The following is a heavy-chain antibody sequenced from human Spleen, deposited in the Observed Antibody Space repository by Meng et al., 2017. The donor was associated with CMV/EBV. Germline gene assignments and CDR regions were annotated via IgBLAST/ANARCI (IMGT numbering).Heavy chain of an antibody. D-gene: IGHD3-16*01. V-gene: IGHV2-5*04. CDR2: IYWNDDK. J-gene: IGHJ3*02. CDR1: GFSLSTSGVG. CDR3: ALGGSHDSFDI. Sequence: SGPTLVKPTQTLTLTCTFSGFSLSTSGVGVGWIRQPPGKALEWLVLIYWNDDKRYSPSLKSRLTITKDTSKNQVVLTMTNMDPVDTGTYYCALGGSHDSFDIWGQGTMVTVSS.